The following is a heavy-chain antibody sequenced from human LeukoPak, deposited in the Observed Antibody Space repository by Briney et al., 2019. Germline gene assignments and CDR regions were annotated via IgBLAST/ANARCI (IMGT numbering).Heavy chain of an antibody. CDR3: ARGRRQQLVKYNWFDP. V-gene: IGHV1-8*02. J-gene: IGHJ5*02. CDR2: MNPNSGNT. D-gene: IGHD6-13*01. CDR1: GYTFTGYY. Sequence: ASVKVSCKASGYTFTGYYMHWVRQATGQGLEWMGWMNPNSGNTGYAQKFQGRVTMTRNTSMSTAYMELSSLRSEDTAVYYCARGRRQQLVKYNWFDPWGQGTLVTVSS.